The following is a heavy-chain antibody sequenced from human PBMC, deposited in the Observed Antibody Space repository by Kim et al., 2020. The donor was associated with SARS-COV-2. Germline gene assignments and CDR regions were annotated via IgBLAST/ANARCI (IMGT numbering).Heavy chain of an antibody. Sequence: SETLSLTCTVSGGSLTNYYWTWIRQPTGRGLEWIGYISNTGKTDYNPSLKSRLTISVDLSQNQFSLRLTSVTAADTALYYCARHRIRADTSNPYEAFDI. CDR1: GGSLTNYY. J-gene: IGHJ3*02. V-gene: IGHV4-59*08. CDR3: ARHRIRADTSNPYEAFDI. D-gene: IGHD3-3*02. CDR2: ISNTGKT.